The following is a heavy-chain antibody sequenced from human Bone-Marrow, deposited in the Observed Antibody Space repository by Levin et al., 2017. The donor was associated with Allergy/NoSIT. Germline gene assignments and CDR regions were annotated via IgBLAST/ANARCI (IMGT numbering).Heavy chain of an antibody. V-gene: IGHV3-33*01. CDR1: GFTFSSYG. D-gene: IGHD3-10*01. CDR2: IWYDGSNK. Sequence: GGSLRLSCAASGFTFSSYGMHWVRQAPGKGLEWVAVIWYDGSNKYYADSVKGRFTISRDNSKNTLYLQMNSLRAEDTAVYYCARVGSYGSGSYYIDYWGQGTLVTVSS. CDR3: ARVGSYGSGSYYIDY. J-gene: IGHJ4*02.